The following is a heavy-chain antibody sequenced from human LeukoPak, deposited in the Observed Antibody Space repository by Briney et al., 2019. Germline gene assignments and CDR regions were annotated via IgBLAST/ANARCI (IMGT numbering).Heavy chain of an antibody. CDR3: ARVLGEEQMANSLDY. CDR2: ISAYNGNT. CDR1: AYTFTSYG. Sequence: ASVSVSSKASAYTFTSYGISWVRQALGQALASMGWISAYNGNTNYAQKLQGRVTMATDTSTSTAYRELRSLRSDETAVYSCARVLGEEQMANSLDYWGQGTLVTVSS. J-gene: IGHJ4*02. D-gene: IGHD5-24*01. V-gene: IGHV1-18*01.